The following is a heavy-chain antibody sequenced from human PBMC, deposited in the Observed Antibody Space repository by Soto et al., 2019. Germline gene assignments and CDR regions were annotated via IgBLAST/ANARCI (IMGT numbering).Heavy chain of an antibody. CDR2: TYYRSKWYN. CDR1: GDSVSSNSAA. CDR3: ARDIKRPAAAGSENDFYYYYYGMDV. D-gene: IGHD6-13*01. J-gene: IGHJ6*02. Sequence: SQTLSLTCAISGDSVSSNSAAWNWIRQSPSRGLEWLGRTYYRSKWYNDYAVSVKSRITINPDTSKNQFSLQLNSVTPEDTAVYYCARDIKRPAAAGSENDFYYYYYGMDVWGQGTTVTVSS. V-gene: IGHV6-1*01.